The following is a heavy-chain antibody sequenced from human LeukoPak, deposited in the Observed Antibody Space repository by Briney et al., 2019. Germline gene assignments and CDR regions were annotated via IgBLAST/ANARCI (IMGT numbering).Heavy chain of an antibody. CDR1: GYTFTSYG. V-gene: IGHV1-18*01. D-gene: IGHD6-13*01. Sequence: ASVKVSCKASGYTFTSYGISWVRQAPGQGLEWMGWISAYNGNTNYAQKLQGRVTMTTDTSTSTAYMELRSLRSDDTAVYYCARERSGSWHSNWFDPWGQGTLVTVSS. CDR2: ISAYNGNT. J-gene: IGHJ5*02. CDR3: ARERSGSWHSNWFDP.